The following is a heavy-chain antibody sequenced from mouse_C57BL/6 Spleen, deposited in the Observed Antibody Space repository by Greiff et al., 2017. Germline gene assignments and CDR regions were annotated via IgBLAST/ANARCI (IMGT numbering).Heavy chain of an antibody. J-gene: IGHJ3*01. CDR3: TRGDYYGSSYGFAY. Sequence: VQLQQSGAELVRPGASVTLSCKASGYTFTDYEMHWVKQTPVHGLEWIGAIDPETGGTAYNQKFKGKAILTADKSSSTAYMELRSRTSEDSAVYYCTRGDYYGSSYGFAYWGQGTLVTVSA. D-gene: IGHD1-1*01. CDR2: IDPETGGT. CDR1: GYTFTDYE. V-gene: IGHV1-15*01.